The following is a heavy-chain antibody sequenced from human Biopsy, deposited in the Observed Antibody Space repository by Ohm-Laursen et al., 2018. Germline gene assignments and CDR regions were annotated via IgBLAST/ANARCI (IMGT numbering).Heavy chain of an antibody. J-gene: IGHJ4*02. Sequence: SVKVSCKPSGYPFTFYEINWVRQATGQGLEWLGWMNPDSGNTGSAQKFHDRVTMTMNTSINTAYLELRSLRSDDTAVYYCARDRFPHVTIFGLVTLEYWGQGTLVTVSS. V-gene: IGHV1-8*01. CDR3: ARDRFPHVTIFGLVTLEY. CDR1: GYPFTFYE. CDR2: MNPDSGNT. D-gene: IGHD3-3*01.